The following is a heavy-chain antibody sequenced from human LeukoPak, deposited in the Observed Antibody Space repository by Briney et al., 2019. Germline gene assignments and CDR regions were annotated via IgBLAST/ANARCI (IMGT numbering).Heavy chain of an antibody. Sequence: ASVKVFCKASGYTFTSYYMHWVRQAPGQGLEWMGIINPSGGSTSYAQKFQGRVTMTRDTSTSTVYMELSSLRSEDTAVYYCARAFNTRDSIDYWGQGTLVTVSS. CDR3: ARAFNTRDSIDY. J-gene: IGHJ4*02. V-gene: IGHV1-46*01. CDR1: GYTFTSYY. CDR2: INPSGGST. D-gene: IGHD2-15*01.